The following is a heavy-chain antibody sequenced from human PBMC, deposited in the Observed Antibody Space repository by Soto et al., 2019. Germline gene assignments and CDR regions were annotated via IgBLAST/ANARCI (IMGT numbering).Heavy chain of an antibody. CDR1: GFTFSTYS. CDR3: ARYLIIPRAFDI. D-gene: IGHD2-21*01. Sequence: GSLRLSCAVSGFTFSTYSMAWVRQAPGKGLEWVSYISSSSSVIYYADSVKGRIAVSRDNAKNSLYPQMHSLRAEDTAVYYCARYLIIPRAFDIWGQGTTVTVSS. CDR2: ISSSSSVI. V-gene: IGHV3-48*04. J-gene: IGHJ3*02.